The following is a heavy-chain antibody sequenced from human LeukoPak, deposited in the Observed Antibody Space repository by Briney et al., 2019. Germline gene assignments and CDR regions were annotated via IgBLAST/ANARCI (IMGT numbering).Heavy chain of an antibody. CDR1: GYTFTGYY. Sequence: ASVMVSCKASGYTFTGYYVHWVRQAPGQGLEWMGWINPNSGGTNYAQKFQGRVTMTRDTSISTAYMELSRLRSDDTAVYYCAPGIAAAANDAFDIWGQGTMVTVSS. CDR3: APGIAAAANDAFDI. J-gene: IGHJ3*02. CDR2: INPNSGGT. V-gene: IGHV1-2*02. D-gene: IGHD6-13*01.